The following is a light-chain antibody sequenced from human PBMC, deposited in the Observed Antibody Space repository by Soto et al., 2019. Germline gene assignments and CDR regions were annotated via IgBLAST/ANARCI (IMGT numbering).Light chain of an antibody. Sequence: DIQMTQFPSSLSASVGDRVTITCRASQGIRNDLGWYQQKPGKAPKRLIYAASSLQSGVPSRFSGTGSETVFTLAISSKQAEDSTTFYGLQHRTYPLTFGQGNKVELK. CDR2: AAS. J-gene: IGKJ1*01. CDR3: LQHRTYPLT. CDR1: QGIRND. V-gene: IGKV1-17*01.